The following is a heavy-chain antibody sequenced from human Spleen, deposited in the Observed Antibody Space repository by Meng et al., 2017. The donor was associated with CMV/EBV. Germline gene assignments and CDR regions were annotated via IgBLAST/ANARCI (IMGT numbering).Heavy chain of an antibody. D-gene: IGHD4-11*01. J-gene: IGHJ4*02. V-gene: IGHV3-21*01. CDR1: GFTFSDYT. CDR2: ITGSSSYI. Sequence: GESLKISCAASGFTFSDYTMNWVRQGPGQGLEWVASITGSSSYIYYADSVKGRFTVSRDNAKKSLHLQMNSLRGEDTGVYYCANAYSNYQDYWGQGTLVTVSS. CDR3: ANAYSNYQDY.